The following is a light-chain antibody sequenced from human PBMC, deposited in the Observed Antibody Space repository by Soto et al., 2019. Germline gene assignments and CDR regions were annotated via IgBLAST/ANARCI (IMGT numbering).Light chain of an antibody. V-gene: IGLV2-11*01. CDR2: DVS. CDR3: CSYAGSYTGV. J-gene: IGLJ1*01. CDR1: SSDVGGYNY. Sequence: QSALTQPRSVSGSPGQSVTISCTGTSSDVGGYNYVSWYQQHPGKAPKLMIYDVSKRPSGVPDRFSGSKSGNTASLTFSGLQAEDEADYYCCSYAGSYTGVFGTGTKVTVL.